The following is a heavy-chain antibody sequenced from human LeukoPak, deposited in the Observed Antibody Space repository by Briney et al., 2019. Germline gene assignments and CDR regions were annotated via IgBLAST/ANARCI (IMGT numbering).Heavy chain of an antibody. CDR1: GGSFSDYY. CDR3: ARDKEGSGSYFMPFDY. CDR2: IYYSGRT. Sequence: SETLSLTCAVYGGSFSDYYWSWIRQSPGKGLEWVGCIYYSGRTYYNPSLKSRVTISVDTSKNQFSLKLSSVTAADTAVYYCARDKEGSGSYFMPFDYWGQGTLVTVSS. D-gene: IGHD3-10*01. V-gene: IGHV4-34*01. J-gene: IGHJ4*02.